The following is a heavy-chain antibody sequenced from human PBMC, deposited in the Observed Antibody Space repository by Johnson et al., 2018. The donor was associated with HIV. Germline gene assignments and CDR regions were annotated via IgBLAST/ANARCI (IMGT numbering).Heavy chain of an antibody. Sequence: VQLVESGGGVLRPGGSLRLSCEGFGFIFGDYGLNWVRQAPGKGLEWVSSISGSGGSTYYADSVKGRFTISRDNSKNTLYLQMNSLRAEDTALYYCARQTLRAFDIWGQGTMVTVSS. CDR2: ISGSGGST. V-gene: IGHV3-23*04. J-gene: IGHJ3*02. CDR1: GFIFGDYG. CDR3: ARQTLRAFDI.